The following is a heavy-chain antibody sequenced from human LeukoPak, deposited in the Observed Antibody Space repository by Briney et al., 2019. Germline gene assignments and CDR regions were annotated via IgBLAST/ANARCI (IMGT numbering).Heavy chain of an antibody. V-gene: IGHV1-2*02. CDR3: AKEGYSSSWVHY. CDR2: INPNSGGT. D-gene: IGHD6-13*01. J-gene: IGHJ4*02. Sequence: ASVKVSCKASGYTFTGYYMHWVRQAPGQGLEWMGWINPNSGGTNYAQKFQGRVTMTRDTSISTAYMELRSLRSDDTAVYYCAKEGYSSSWVHYWGQGTLVTVSS. CDR1: GYTFTGYY.